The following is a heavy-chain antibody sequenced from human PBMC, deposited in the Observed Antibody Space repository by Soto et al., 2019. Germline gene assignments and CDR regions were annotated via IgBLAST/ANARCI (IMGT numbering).Heavy chain of an antibody. D-gene: IGHD6-19*01. CDR2: MSYDGSKI. CDR3: ARSVNIAVAGTGIDY. J-gene: IGHJ4*02. Sequence: GGSLRLSCAASGFTFSSYAMHWVRQAPGKGLEWVAVMSYDGSKIYYADSVKGRFTISRDNSKNTMYLQMISLKVEDTAVYYCARSVNIAVAGTGIDYWGQGTLVTVSS. CDR1: GFTFSSYA. V-gene: IGHV3-30-3*01.